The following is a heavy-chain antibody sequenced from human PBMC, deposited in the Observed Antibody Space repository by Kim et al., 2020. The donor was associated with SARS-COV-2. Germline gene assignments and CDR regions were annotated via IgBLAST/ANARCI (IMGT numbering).Heavy chain of an antibody. Sequence: GGSLRLSCVASGFTFSTYVMSWVRQAPGKGLEWVSTITGSGSSTFYVDSVKGRFTISRDNSKNTLYLDMNSLRAEDTAVYYCAKRGSWNYGDFEYWGQGTLVAVSS. CDR2: ITGSGSST. CDR1: GFTFSTYV. J-gene: IGHJ4*02. D-gene: IGHD3-10*01. CDR3: AKRGSWNYGDFEY. V-gene: IGHV3-23*01.